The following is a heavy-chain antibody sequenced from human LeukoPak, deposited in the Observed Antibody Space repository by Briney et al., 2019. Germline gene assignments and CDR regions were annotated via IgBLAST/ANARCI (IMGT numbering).Heavy chain of an antibody. CDR3: AREGYCSSTSCYGNAFDI. D-gene: IGHD2-2*01. J-gene: IGHJ3*02. Sequence: SETLSLTCTVSGGSISSYYWSWIRQPPGKGLEWIGYIYHSGSTNYNPALKSRVTISVDTSKNQFSLKLSSVTAADTAVYYCAREGYCSSTSCYGNAFDIWGQGTMVTVSS. V-gene: IGHV4-59*01. CDR2: IYHSGST. CDR1: GGSISSYY.